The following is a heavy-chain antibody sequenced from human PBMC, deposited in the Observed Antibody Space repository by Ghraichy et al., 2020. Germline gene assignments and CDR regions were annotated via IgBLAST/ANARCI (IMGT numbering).Heavy chain of an antibody. D-gene: IGHD6-6*01. CDR3: ARDYPIVIAARNFDY. J-gene: IGHJ4*02. Sequence: ASVKVSCKASGYTFTSYYMHWVRQAPGQGLEWMGIINPSGGSTSYAQKFQGRVTMTRDTSTSTVYMELSSLRSEDTAVYYCARDYPIVIAARNFDYWGQGTLVTVSS. CDR1: GYTFTSYY. V-gene: IGHV1-46*01. CDR2: INPSGGST.